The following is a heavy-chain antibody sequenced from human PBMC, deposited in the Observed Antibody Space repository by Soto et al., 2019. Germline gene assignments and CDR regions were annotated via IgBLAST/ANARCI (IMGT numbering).Heavy chain of an antibody. D-gene: IGHD1-7*01. J-gene: IGHJ4*02. CDR3: ARVELELQWGFDY. Sequence: QLGGSLRLSCAASGFTVSSNYMSWVRQAPGKGLEWVSVIYSGGSTYYADSVKGRFTISRDNSKNTLYLQMNSLRAEDTAVYYCARVELELQWGFDYWGQGTLVTVSS. V-gene: IGHV3-53*01. CDR2: IYSGGST. CDR1: GFTVSSNY.